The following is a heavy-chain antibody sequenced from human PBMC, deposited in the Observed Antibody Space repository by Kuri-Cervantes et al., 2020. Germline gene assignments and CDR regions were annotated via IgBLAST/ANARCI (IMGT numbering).Heavy chain of an antibody. CDR3: ARRSWEFEEYYFDY. D-gene: IGHD1-26*01. CDR1: GGSISSYY. J-gene: IGHJ4*02. CDR2: IYYSGST. V-gene: IGHV4-59*08. Sequence: SETLSLTCTVSGGSISSYYWSWIRQPPGKGLEWIGYIYYSGSTNYNPSLKSRVTISVDTSKDQFSLKLSSVTAADTAVYYCARRSWEFEEYYFDYWGQGNLVTVSS.